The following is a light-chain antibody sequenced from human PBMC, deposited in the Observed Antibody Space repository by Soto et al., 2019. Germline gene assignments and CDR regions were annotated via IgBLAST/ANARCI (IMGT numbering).Light chain of an antibody. J-gene: IGLJ2*01. CDR3: SSFTSNNTPHVV. Sequence: QSALTQPAYVSGSPGQSITISCTGTDSDVGGYNYVSWYQQHPGKAPKLMIYGVYNRPSGVSNRFSGSKSGNTASLTISGLQAEDEADYYCSSFTSNNTPHVVFGGGTKLTVL. CDR1: DSDVGGYNY. V-gene: IGLV2-14*01. CDR2: GVY.